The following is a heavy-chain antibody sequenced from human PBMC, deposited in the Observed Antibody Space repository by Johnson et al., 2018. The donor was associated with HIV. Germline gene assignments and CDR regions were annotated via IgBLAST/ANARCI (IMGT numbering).Heavy chain of an antibody. V-gene: IGHV3-9*01. J-gene: IGHJ3*02. CDR2: ISWNSGSI. CDR3: ARDDRPDGFDI. Sequence: VQVVESGGGLVQPGGSLRLSCVASGFTFDDYAMHWVRQAPGKGLEWVSGISWNSGSIGYVDSVKGRFTISRDNAKNSLYLQMNSLRAEDTAVYYCARDDRPDGFDIWGQGTMVTVSS. CDR1: GFTFDDYA.